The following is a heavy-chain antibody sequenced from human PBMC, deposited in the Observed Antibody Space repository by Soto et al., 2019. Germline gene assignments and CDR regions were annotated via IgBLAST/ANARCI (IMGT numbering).Heavy chain of an antibody. CDR3: ERQKSPRFCGGGSCPGYPFDY. Sequence: SETLSLTCRVSGCSISSYYWSWIRQPPGKGLEWIGYIYYSGSTNYNPSLKSRVTISVDTSKNQFSLKLSSVTAADTAVYYCERQKSPRFCGGGSCPGYPFDYWGRGTWVPVSS. V-gene: IGHV4-59*08. J-gene: IGHJ4*02. CDR1: GCSISSYY. CDR2: IYYSGST. D-gene: IGHD2-15*01.